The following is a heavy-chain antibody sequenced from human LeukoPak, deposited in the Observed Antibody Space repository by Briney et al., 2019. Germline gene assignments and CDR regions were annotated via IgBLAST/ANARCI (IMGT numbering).Heavy chain of an antibody. Sequence: SETLSLTCTVSGGSISSYYWSWIRQPPGGGLEWMGYIYYSGSTNYNPSLKSRTTTSVDTSKNQFSLKLSSVTAADTAVYYCARQGHSSSWYYFDYWGQGTLVTVSS. CDR3: ARQGHSSSWYYFDY. D-gene: IGHD6-13*01. CDR1: GGSISSYY. V-gene: IGHV4-59*08. J-gene: IGHJ4*02. CDR2: IYYSGST.